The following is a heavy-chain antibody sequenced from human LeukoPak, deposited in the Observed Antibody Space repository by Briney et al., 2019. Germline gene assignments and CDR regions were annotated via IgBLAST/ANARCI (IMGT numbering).Heavy chain of an antibody. CDR3: ARARGSGSYYMAFDY. CDR2: IYYSGST. Sequence: SETLSLTCTVSGGSISSYYWSWIRQPPGKGLEWIGYIYYSGSTNYNPSLKSRVTISVDTSKNQFSLKLSSVTAADTAVYYCARARGSGSYYMAFDYWGQGTLVTVSS. CDR1: GGSISSYY. D-gene: IGHD3-10*01. J-gene: IGHJ4*02. V-gene: IGHV4-59*08.